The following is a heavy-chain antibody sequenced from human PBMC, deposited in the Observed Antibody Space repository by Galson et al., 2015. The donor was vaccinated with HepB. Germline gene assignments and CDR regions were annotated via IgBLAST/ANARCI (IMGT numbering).Heavy chain of an antibody. CDR2: IIPMSGEP. CDR1: GGTFSNHV. CDR3: ARGNYGMDV. Sequence: SVKVSCKASGGTFSNHVINWVRQAPGQGLEWMGGIIPMSGEPRHAQKFQDRITLSADASTSTAYMEVTSLQSADTAVYYCARGNYGMDVWGQGTTVIVSS. J-gene: IGHJ6*02. V-gene: IGHV1-69*13.